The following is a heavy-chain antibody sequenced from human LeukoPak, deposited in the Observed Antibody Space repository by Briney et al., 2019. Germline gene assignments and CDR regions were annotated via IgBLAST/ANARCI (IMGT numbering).Heavy chain of an antibody. CDR1: EFPFSAYA. CDR3: ARKGIVVETDYYYYYVDV. V-gene: IGHV3-23*01. Sequence: PGGSLRLSCVASEFPFSAYAMTWVRLTPGKGLEWVSSIGGSGSNTNYADSVRGRFTISRDNSKNTLYLQMNSLRAEDTAVYYCARKGIVVETDYYYYYVDVWGKGTTVTVSS. D-gene: IGHD2-2*01. CDR2: IGGSGSNT. J-gene: IGHJ6*03.